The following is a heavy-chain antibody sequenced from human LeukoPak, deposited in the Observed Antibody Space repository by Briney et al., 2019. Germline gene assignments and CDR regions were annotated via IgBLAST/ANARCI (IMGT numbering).Heavy chain of an antibody. J-gene: IGHJ4*02. Sequence: GGSLRLSCAASGFTFSTYGMHWVRQAPGKVLEWVAVIWYDGSNKYYADSVKGRFTISRDNSKNTLFLQMNSLRAEDTAVYYCATEFSATAYYFHYWGQGTMVTVSS. D-gene: IGHD3-10*01. CDR2: IWYDGSNK. V-gene: IGHV3-33*01. CDR3: ATEFSATAYYFHY. CDR1: GFTFSTYG.